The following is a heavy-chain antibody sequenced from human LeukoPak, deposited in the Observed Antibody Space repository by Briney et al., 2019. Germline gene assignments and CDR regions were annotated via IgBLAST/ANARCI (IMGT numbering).Heavy chain of an antibody. D-gene: IGHD3-3*01. CDR3: ARGEYYDFWSGYFKLDY. CDR2: INPNSGGT. Sequence: ASVKVSRKASGYTFTGYYMHWVRQAPGQGLEWMGWINPNSGGTNYAQKFQGRVTMTRDTSISTAYMELSRLRSDDTAVYYCARGEYYDFWSGYFKLDYWGQGTLVTVSS. V-gene: IGHV1-2*02. J-gene: IGHJ4*02. CDR1: GYTFTGYY.